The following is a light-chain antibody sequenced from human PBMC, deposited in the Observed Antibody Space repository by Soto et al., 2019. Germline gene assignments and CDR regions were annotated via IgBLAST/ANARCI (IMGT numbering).Light chain of an antibody. V-gene: IGKV4-1*01. J-gene: IGKJ3*01. CDR3: QQYYSTPLT. CDR1: QSVTSNY. CDR2: WAS. Sequence: EIVLTQSPGTLSLSPGERATLSCRASQSVTSNYLVWYQQKPGQPPKLLIYWASTRESGVPDRFSGSGSGTDFTLTISSLQAEDVAVYYCQQYYSTPLTFGPGTKVDIK.